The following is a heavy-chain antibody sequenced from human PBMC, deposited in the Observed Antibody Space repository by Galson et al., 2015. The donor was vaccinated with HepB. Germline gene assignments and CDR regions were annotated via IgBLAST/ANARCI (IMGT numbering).Heavy chain of an antibody. CDR1: GYSFTKYW. V-gene: IGHV5-10-1*04. Sequence: QSGAEVKKPGESLRISCKGSGYSFTKYWISWVRQMPGRGLEWMGRIDPSDSYTKYSPSFQGQVTISADKTISTAYLQWSSLKASDTAMYYCARHSMTMIRGADMDVWGQGTTVTVSS. CDR2: IDPSDSYT. CDR3: ARHSMTMIRGADMDV. J-gene: IGHJ6*02. D-gene: IGHD3-10*01.